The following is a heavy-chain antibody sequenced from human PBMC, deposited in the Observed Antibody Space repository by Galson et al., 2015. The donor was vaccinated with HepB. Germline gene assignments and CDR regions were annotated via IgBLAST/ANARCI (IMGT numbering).Heavy chain of an antibody. CDR1: GFSLRTSGVG. CDR2: IYWDDDK. CDR3: AHLSRYCSGGSCSYDAFDI. Sequence: PALVKPTQTLTLTCTFSGFSLRTSGVGVGWIRQPPGKALEWLALIYWDDDKRYGPSLKSRLTITKDTSKNQVVLTMTNMDPVDTATYYCAHLSRYCSGGSCSYDAFDIWGQGTMVTVSS. D-gene: IGHD2-15*01. V-gene: IGHV2-5*05. J-gene: IGHJ3*02.